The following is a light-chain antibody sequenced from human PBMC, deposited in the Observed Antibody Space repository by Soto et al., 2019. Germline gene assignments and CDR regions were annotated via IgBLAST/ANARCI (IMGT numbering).Light chain of an antibody. CDR1: QSVSSSY. CDR2: GAS. J-gene: IGKJ2*01. V-gene: IGKV3-20*01. Sequence: EIVLTQSPGTLSLSPGERTTLSCRASQSVSSSYLAWYQQRPGQAPRLLIYGASSGATGIPDRFSGSGSGTDFTVTISRLEPEDFAVYFCQQYGNSPYTFGQGTKLEIK. CDR3: QQYGNSPYT.